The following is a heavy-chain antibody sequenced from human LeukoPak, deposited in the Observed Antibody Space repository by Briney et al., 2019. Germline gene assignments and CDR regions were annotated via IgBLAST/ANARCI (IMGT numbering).Heavy chain of an antibody. J-gene: IGHJ4*02. Sequence: GGSLKLSCAASGFTFSGSAMHGVRQASGKGLEWVGRIRSKANSYATAYAASVKGRFTISRDDSKNTAYLQMNSLKTEDTAVYYCTRDDSGIPFWGQGTLVTVSS. CDR1: GFTFSGSA. V-gene: IGHV3-73*01. D-gene: IGHD4-17*01. CDR3: TRDDSGIPF. CDR2: IRSKANSYAT.